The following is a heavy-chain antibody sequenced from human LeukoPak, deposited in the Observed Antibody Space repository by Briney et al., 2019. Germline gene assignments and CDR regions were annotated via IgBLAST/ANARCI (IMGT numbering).Heavy chain of an antibody. D-gene: IGHD3-16*01. Sequence: PSETLSLTCAVSGGSISSRGYSWSWIRQPPGKGLEWIGYIYHSGSTYYNPSLKSRVTISVDRSKNQFSLKLSSVTAADTAVYYCARVYTYSGALDYWGQGTLVTVSS. CDR2: IYHSGST. V-gene: IGHV4-30-2*01. J-gene: IGHJ4*02. CDR3: ARVYTYSGALDY. CDR1: GGSISSRGYS.